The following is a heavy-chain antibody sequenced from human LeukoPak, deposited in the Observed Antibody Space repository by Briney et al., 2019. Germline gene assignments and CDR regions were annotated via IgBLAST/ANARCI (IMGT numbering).Heavy chain of an antibody. Sequence: TGGSLRLSCAASGFTFSSNYMSWVRQAPGKGLEWVSVIYSGGSTYYADSVKGRFTISRDNSKNTLYLQMNSLRAEDTAVYYCARESNGDYDPYYYYYMDVWGKGTTVTISS. CDR2: IYSGGST. J-gene: IGHJ6*03. D-gene: IGHD4-17*01. V-gene: IGHV3-66*01. CDR3: ARESNGDYDPYYYYYMDV. CDR1: GFTFSSNY.